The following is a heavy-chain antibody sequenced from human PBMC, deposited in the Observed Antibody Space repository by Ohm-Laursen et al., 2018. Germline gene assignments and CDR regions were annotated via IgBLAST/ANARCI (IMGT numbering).Heavy chain of an antibody. CDR1: AASGFSFSRYG. D-gene: IGHD1-1*01. CDR2: IKEDGSVK. J-gene: IGHJ4*02. Sequence: SLRLSCAASAASGFSFSRYGMHWVRQAPGKGPEWVANIKEDGSVKNYVDSVRGRFTISRDNAKNSMYLQMNTLRVEDTAVYYCARYATNPSRIDSWGQGTLVTVSS. V-gene: IGHV3-7*01. CDR3: ARYATNPSRIDS.